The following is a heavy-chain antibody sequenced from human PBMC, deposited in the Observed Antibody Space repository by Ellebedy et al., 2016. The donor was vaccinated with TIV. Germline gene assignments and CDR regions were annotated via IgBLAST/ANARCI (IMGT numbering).Heavy chain of an antibody. D-gene: IGHD3-10*01. Sequence: GESLKISCTTSGYSFTNYWIGWARQMPGKGLEWVGLIYPGDYDTRYKPSFRGQVINSVDRSINTAYLQWSSLRTSETAMYYCARRGPGAGDYWGQGTLVTVSS. CDR1: GYSFTNYW. J-gene: IGHJ4*02. V-gene: IGHV5-51*01. CDR2: IYPGDYDT. CDR3: ARRGPGAGDY.